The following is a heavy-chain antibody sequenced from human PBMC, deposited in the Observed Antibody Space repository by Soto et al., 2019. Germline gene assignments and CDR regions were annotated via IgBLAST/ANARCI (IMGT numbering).Heavy chain of an antibody. D-gene: IGHD6-13*01. CDR3: ANQRAAANQRHGRWLCCSYMDV. Sequence: EVQLLESGGGLVQPGGSLRLSCAASGFTFSSYAMSWVRQAPGKGLEWVSAISGSGGSTYYTDSVKGRFTISRDNSKNTLYLQMNSLRAEDTAVYYCANQRAAANQRHGRWLCCSYMDVWGKGTTVTVSS. V-gene: IGHV3-23*01. CDR1: GFTFSSYA. J-gene: IGHJ6*03. CDR2: ISGSGGST.